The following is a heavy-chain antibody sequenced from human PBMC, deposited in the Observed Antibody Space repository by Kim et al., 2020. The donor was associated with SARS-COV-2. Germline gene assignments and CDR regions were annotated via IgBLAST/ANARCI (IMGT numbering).Heavy chain of an antibody. V-gene: IGHV4-31*02. CDR2: ITYSGTT. Sequence: SETLSLICTVSGGSIDIGGHYWTWIRHDPGRGLEWIGYITYSGTTYYNPSLKSRVIISVDTSNNQFSLNLKSMTAADAAVYYCARDRTGYGDFDNWGQGT. D-gene: IGHD4-17*01. CDR1: GGSIDIGGHY. J-gene: IGHJ4*02. CDR3: ARDRTGYGDFDN.